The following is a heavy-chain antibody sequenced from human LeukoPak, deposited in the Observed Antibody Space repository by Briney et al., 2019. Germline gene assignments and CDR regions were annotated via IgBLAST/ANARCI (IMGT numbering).Heavy chain of an antibody. J-gene: IGHJ4*02. Sequence: ASVKVPCKASGYTFTSYGISWVRQAPGQGLEWMGWISAYNGNTNYAQKLQGRVTMTTDTSTSTAYMELRSLRSDDTAVYYCARDSDYDILTGYYTSVNRGFDYWGQGTLVTVSS. V-gene: IGHV1-18*04. CDR3: ARDSDYDILTGYYTSVNRGFDY. CDR1: GYTFTSYG. CDR2: ISAYNGNT. D-gene: IGHD3-9*01.